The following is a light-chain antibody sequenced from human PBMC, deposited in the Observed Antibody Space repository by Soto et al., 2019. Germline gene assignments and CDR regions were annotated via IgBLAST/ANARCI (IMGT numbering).Light chain of an antibody. Sequence: DIVMTQSPDSLAVSLGERATINCKSSQSVLYSSNNKNYLAWYQQKPGQPPKLLIYWASTRESGVPDRFSGCGSGTDFTLTIISLQAEDVAVYYCQQYYSTAYTFGQGTKLQIK. CDR1: QSVLYSSNNKNY. CDR2: WAS. CDR3: QQYYSTAYT. V-gene: IGKV4-1*01. J-gene: IGKJ2*01.